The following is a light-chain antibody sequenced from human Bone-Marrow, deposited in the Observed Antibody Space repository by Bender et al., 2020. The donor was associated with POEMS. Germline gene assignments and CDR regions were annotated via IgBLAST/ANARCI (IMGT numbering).Light chain of an antibody. CDR3: CSYADSDTSLYV. V-gene: IGLV2-11*01. J-gene: IGLJ1*01. CDR2: DVF. Sequence: QSALTQPASVSGFPGQSITISCTGSSSDVGGYNFVSWYQQHPGKAPQLIIYDVFKRPSGVPDRCSGSKSGNTASLTIPGLQGEEEADYYCCSYADSDTSLYVFGTGTAIT. CDR1: SSDVGGYNF.